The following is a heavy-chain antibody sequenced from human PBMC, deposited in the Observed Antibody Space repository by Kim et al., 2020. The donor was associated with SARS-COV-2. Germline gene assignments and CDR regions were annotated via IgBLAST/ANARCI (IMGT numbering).Heavy chain of an antibody. CDR3: ARKEGPPDY. J-gene: IGHJ4*02. V-gene: IGHV5-51*01. Sequence: SDTRYSPSIQGQVTISADKSISTAYLQWSSLKASDTAMYYCARKEGPPDYWGQVTLVTVSS. CDR2: SDT.